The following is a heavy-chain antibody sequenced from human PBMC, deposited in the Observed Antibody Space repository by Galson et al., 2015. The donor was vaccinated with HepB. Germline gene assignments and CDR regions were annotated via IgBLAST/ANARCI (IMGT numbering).Heavy chain of an antibody. D-gene: IGHD6-19*01. CDR3: ARDLRGSGWYIDY. CDR2: LKQDGSEE. J-gene: IGHJ4*02. CDR1: GFTFSSYW. Sequence: SLRLSCAASGFTFSSYWMSWGRQAPGKGLEWVANLKQDGSEEYYVDSVKGRFTIFRDNAKNSLYLQMNSLRAEDTAVYYCARDLRGSGWYIDYWGQGTLVTVSS. V-gene: IGHV3-7*01.